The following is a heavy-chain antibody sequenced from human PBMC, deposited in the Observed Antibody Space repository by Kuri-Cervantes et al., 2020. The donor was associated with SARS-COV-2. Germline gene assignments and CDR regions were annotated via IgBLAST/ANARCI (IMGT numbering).Heavy chain of an antibody. D-gene: IGHD2-2*01. V-gene: IGHV3-13*01. Sequence: GGSLRLSCAASGFTFSSYDMHWVRQATGKGLEWVSAIGTAGDTYYPGSVKSRFTISKENVKNSLYLQMNSLRAGDTAVYYCARAGNIVVVPAAPGDYYYGMDVWGQGTTVTVSS. CDR1: GFTFSSYD. CDR3: ARAGNIVVVPAAPGDYYYGMDV. J-gene: IGHJ6*02. CDR2: IGTAGDT.